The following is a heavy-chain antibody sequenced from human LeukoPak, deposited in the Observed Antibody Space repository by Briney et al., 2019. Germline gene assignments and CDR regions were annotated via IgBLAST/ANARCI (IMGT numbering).Heavy chain of an antibody. CDR3: ARSRVIITTPVDAFDI. CDR1: GGSINSSS. V-gene: IGHV4-59*01. D-gene: IGHD3-22*01. J-gene: IGHJ3*02. CDR2: IYSSGST. Sequence: PSGTLSLTCTVSGGSINSSSWSWIRQSPGKGLEWIGYIYSSGSTTYKPSLKSRVTISIDTSKKQFSLEVTSVTAADTAVYYCARSRVIITTPVDAFDIWGQGTMVTVSS.